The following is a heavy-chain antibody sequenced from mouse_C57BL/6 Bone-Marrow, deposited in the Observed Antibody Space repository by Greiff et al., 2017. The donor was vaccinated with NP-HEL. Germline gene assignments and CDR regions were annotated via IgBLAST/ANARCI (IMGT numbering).Heavy chain of an antibody. CDR3: AKTGYYGYWYFDV. CDR1: GFSLTSYG. CDR2: IWRGGIT. Sequence: QVQLQQSGPGLVQPSQSLSITCTVSGFSLTSYGVHWVRQSPGKGLEWLGVIWRGGITDYNAAFMSRLSITKDNSKSQVFFKMNSLQADDTAIYYCAKTGYYGYWYFDVWGTGTTVTVSS. J-gene: IGHJ1*03. D-gene: IGHD2-1*01. V-gene: IGHV2-5*01.